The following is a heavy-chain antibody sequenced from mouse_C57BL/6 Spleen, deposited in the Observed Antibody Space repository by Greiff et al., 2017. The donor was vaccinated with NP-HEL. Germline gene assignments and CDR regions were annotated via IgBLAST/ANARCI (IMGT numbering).Heavy chain of an antibody. J-gene: IGHJ3*01. Sequence: EVQLQQSGPELVKPGASVKISCKASGYTFTDYYMNWVKQSHGKSLEWIGDINPNNGGTSYNQKFKGKATLTVDKSSSTAYMELRSLTSEDSAVYYCARGGDYGEGTWFAYWGQGTLVTVSA. CDR2: INPNNGGT. V-gene: IGHV1-26*01. D-gene: IGHD2-4*01. CDR3: ARGGDYGEGTWFAY. CDR1: GYTFTDYY.